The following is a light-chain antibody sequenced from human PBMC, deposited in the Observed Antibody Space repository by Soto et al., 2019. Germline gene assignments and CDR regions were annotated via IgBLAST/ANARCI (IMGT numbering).Light chain of an antibody. J-gene: IGKJ3*01. CDR2: GAS. CDR3: HQFGRSAIFT. Sequence: EIVLTQSPGTLSLSPGERATLSCRASQSVNSNYLAWYQQRPGQAPRLLIYGASIRAAGIPDRFSGSGSGTDFTLTISRLEPEDCAVYHYHQFGRSAIFTFGPGTTVDRK. V-gene: IGKV3-20*01. CDR1: QSVNSNY.